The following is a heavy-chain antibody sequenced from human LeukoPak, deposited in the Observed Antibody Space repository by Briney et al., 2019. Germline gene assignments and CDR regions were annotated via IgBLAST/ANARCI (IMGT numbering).Heavy chain of an antibody. J-gene: IGHJ4*02. D-gene: IGHD3-3*01. CDR3: ARGTIWYGVVAYYFDY. Sequence: GGSLRLSCAASGFTFSSYSMNWVRQAPGEGLEWVSSISSSSSYIYYADSVKGRFTISRDNAKNSLYLQMNSLRAEDTAVYYCARGTIWYGVVAYYFDYWGQGTLVTVPS. CDR2: ISSSSSYI. V-gene: IGHV3-21*01. CDR1: GFTFSSYS.